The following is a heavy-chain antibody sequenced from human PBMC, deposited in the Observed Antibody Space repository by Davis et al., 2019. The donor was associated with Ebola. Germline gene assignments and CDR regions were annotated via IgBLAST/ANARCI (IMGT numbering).Heavy chain of an antibody. CDR2: INAGNGNT. CDR1: GYTFTSYA. V-gene: IGHV1-3*01. J-gene: IGHJ6*02. CDR3: ARGPTIYGMDV. Sequence: AASVKVSCKASGYTFTSYAMHWVRQAPGQRLEWMGWINAGNGNTKYSQKFQGRVTITRDTSASTAYMELSSLRSEDTAVYYCARGPTIYGMDVWGQGTTVTVSS.